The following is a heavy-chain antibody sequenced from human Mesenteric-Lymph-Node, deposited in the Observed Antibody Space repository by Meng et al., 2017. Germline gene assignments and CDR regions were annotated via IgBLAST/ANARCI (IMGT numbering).Heavy chain of an antibody. CDR1: GYSFTSYW. V-gene: IGHV5-51*01. CDR2: IYPGDSDT. Sequence: GESLKISCKGSGYSFTSYWIGWVRQMPGKGLEWMGIIYPGDSDTRYSPSFQGQVTISADKSISTAYLQWSSLKASDTAMYYCARDRCSSTSCYFEFDYWGQGTLVTVSS. CDR3: ARDRCSSTSCYFEFDY. D-gene: IGHD2-2*01. J-gene: IGHJ4*02.